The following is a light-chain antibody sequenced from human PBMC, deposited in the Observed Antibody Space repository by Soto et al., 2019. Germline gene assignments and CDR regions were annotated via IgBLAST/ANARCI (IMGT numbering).Light chain of an antibody. CDR3: SSYTTTRTYV. V-gene: IGLV2-14*03. Sequence: QSVLTQPASGSASPGQSITLACTGSSSDVGGSDHVSWYQQHPGKAPKLMIYDVTNRPSGVSNRFSGSKSGNTASLTISGLQDEDEADYSCSSYTTTRTYVFGTGTKLTVL. CDR1: SSDVGGSDH. CDR2: DVT. J-gene: IGLJ1*01.